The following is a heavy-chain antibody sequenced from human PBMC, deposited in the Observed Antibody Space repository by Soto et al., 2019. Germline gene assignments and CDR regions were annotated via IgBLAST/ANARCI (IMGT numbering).Heavy chain of an antibody. D-gene: IGHD3-10*01. J-gene: IGHJ6*02. Sequence: QVQLVQSGAEVKKPGSSVKVSCKASGGTFSSYTISWVRQAPGQGLEWMGSIIPILGIANYAQKFQGRVTITADKSTSTAYMELSSLRSEDTAVYYCARDRNTDYYGSGSYPYYYYGMDVWGQGTTVTVSS. CDR1: GGTFSSYT. CDR3: ARDRNTDYYGSGSYPYYYYGMDV. CDR2: IIPILGIA. V-gene: IGHV1-69*08.